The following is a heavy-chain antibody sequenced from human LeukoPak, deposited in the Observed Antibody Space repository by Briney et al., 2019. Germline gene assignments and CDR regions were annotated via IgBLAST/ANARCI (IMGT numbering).Heavy chain of an antibody. Sequence: GGSLRLSCAASGFTFSSYSMNWVRQAPGKGLEWVSSISSSSSYIYYADSVKGRFTISRDNAKNSLYLQMNSLRAEDTAVYYCARDLRGDYEVGYYYYYMDVWGKGTTVTVSS. J-gene: IGHJ6*03. CDR2: ISSSSSYI. V-gene: IGHV3-21*01. D-gene: IGHD4-17*01. CDR1: GFTFSSYS. CDR3: ARDLRGDYEVGYYYYYMDV.